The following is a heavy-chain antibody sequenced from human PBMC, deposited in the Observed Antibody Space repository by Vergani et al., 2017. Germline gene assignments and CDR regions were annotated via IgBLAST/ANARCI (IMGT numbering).Heavy chain of an antibody. Sequence: EVQLVQSGAEVKTPGESLKISCKGSGYSFTSYWIGWVRQMPGKGLEWMGIIYPGDSDTRYSPSFQGQVTISADKSISTAYLQWSSLKASDTAMYYCAREAVAVFGVVTYFDYWGQGTLVTVSS. V-gene: IGHV5-51*03. CDR1: GYSFTSYW. J-gene: IGHJ4*02. CDR3: AREAVAVFGVVTYFDY. D-gene: IGHD3-3*01. CDR2: IYPGDSDT.